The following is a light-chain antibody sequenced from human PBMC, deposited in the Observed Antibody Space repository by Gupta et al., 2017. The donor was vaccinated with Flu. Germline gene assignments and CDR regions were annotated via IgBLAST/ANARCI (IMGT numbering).Light chain of an antibody. CDR3: KVWERSTDQGV. J-gene: IGLJ3*02. CDR1: KIGTES. Sequence: SYVLTQPPSVSVAPGQTATIPCEGNKIGTESVFWHQQKPGQAPTLVVYDNADRPSGIPERGLCFNAGDKATRHIKRVEVGEEAEEYCKVWERSTDQGVFGGGTKLTVL. CDR2: DNA. V-gene: IGLV3-21*02.